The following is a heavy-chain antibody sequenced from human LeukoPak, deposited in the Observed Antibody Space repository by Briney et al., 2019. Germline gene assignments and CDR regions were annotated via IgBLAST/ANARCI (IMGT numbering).Heavy chain of an antibody. CDR3: ARDPYSGAYGDTYYYFMDV. V-gene: IGHV3-21*01. Sequence: GGSLRLSCAASGFTFSSYGMHWVRQAPGKGLEWISSITTSSSYTFYADSVKGRFTISRDNARNSLYLQMNSLTAEDTAVYYCARDPYSGAYGDTYYYFMDVWGKGTAVTISS. D-gene: IGHD1-26*01. J-gene: IGHJ6*03. CDR1: GFTFSSYG. CDR2: ITTSSSYT.